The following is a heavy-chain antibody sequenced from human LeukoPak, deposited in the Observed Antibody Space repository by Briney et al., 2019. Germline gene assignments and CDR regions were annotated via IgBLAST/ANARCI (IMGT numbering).Heavy chain of an antibody. J-gene: IGHJ4*02. Sequence: KPSQTLSLTCTVSGGSISSGSYYWSWIRQPAGKGLEWIGRIYTSGSTNYNPSLKSRVTISVDTSKNQFSLKLSSVTAADTAVYYCATVSGRDGYNRRFDYWGQGTLVTVSS. V-gene: IGHV4-61*02. CDR3: ATVSGRDGYNRRFDY. CDR2: IYTSGST. D-gene: IGHD5-24*01. CDR1: GGSISSGSYY.